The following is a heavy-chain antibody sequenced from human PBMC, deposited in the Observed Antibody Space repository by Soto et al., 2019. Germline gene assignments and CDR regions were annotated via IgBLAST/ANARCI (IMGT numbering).Heavy chain of an antibody. D-gene: IGHD3-9*01. CDR3: ARQSTLVIYGMDV. V-gene: IGHV4-39*01. CDR1: GASINSSLYY. J-gene: IGHJ6*02. Sequence: QLQLQESGPGLGKPSETLSLTCTVSGASINSSLYYWDWIRQSPGKGLEWIGSFSYSGSTYYNPSLKSRVTISVDTSKKQFSLKLISVTAADTAVYYCARQSTLVIYGMDVWGQGTTVIVSS. CDR2: FSYSGST.